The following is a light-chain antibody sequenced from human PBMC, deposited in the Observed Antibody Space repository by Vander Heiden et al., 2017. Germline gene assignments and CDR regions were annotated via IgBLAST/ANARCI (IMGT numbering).Light chain of an antibody. CDR3: SSYTSSSTLGLYV. J-gene: IGLJ1*01. CDR1: SSDVGGYNY. CDR2: EVS. Sequence: QSALTQPASVSGSPGQPITISCTGTSSDVGGYNYVSWYQQHPDKAPKLMIYEVSKRPSGVSNRFSGSKSGNTASLTISGLQAEDEADYYCSSYTSSSTLGLYVFGTGTKVTVL. V-gene: IGLV2-14*01.